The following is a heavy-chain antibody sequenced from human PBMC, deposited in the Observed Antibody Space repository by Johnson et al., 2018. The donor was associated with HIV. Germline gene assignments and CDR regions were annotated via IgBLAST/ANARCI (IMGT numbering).Heavy chain of an antibody. CDR3: ARDHVGPPADDAFDI. J-gene: IGHJ3*02. V-gene: IGHV3-30-3*01. CDR2: ISYDGSNK. CDR1: GFTFSSYA. D-gene: IGHD1-26*01. Sequence: QVQLVESGGGVVQPGRSLRLSCAASGFTFSSYAMHWVRQAPGKGLEWVAVISYDGSNKYYADSVKGRFTISRDNAKNSLYLQMKSLRAEDTAVYYCARDHVGPPADDAFDIWGQGTMVTVSS.